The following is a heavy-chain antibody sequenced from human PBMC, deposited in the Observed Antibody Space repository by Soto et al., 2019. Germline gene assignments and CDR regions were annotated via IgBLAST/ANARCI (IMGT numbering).Heavy chain of an antibody. D-gene: IGHD4-17*01. J-gene: IGHJ3*02. CDR3: AREGEGYGDSDAFDI. Sequence: GASVKVSCKASGYTFTSYGISWVRQAPGQGLEWMGWISAYNGNTNYAQKLQGRVTMTTDTSTSTAYMELRSLRSDDTAVYYCAREGEGYGDSDAFDIWGQGTMVTVSS. CDR2: ISAYNGNT. V-gene: IGHV1-18*01. CDR1: GYTFTSYG.